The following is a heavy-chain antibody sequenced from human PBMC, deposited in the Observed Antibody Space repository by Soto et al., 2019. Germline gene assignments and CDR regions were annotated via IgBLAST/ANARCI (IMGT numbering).Heavy chain of an antibody. V-gene: IGHV3-74*01. CDR1: GFTFSGYW. Sequence: EVQLVESGGGLVQPGGSVRLSCVASGFTFSGYWMHWVRQAPGKGLVWVSRIDGDGSRTNYADSVKGRFTISRDNAQNTLYLQMNSLRAEDTAVYYCARELASYNDYWGQGTLVTVSS. CDR2: IDGDGSRT. J-gene: IGHJ4*02. CDR3: ARELASYNDY. D-gene: IGHD1-1*01.